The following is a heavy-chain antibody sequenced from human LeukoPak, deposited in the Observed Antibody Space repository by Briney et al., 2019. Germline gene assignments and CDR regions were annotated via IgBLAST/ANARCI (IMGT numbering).Heavy chain of an antibody. CDR1: GFTFSSYW. Sequence: PGGSLRLSCAASGFTFSSYWMHWVRQAPGKGLVWVSRINSDGSSTSYADSVKGRSTISRDNAKNTLYLQMNSLRDENTAEYYCKRESSVGAHKAFDFWGQGTLVTVSS. J-gene: IGHJ4*02. V-gene: IGHV3-74*01. CDR3: KRESSVGAHKAFDF. CDR2: INSDGSST. D-gene: IGHD1-26*01.